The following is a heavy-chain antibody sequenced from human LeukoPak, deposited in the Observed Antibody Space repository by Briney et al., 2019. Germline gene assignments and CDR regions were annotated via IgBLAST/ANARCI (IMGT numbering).Heavy chain of an antibody. CDR3: ARALEVLRYFDWLFPFDY. CDR1: GFTFSSYW. V-gene: IGHV3-7*01. CDR2: IKQDGSEK. Sequence: GGSLRLSCAASGFTFSSYWMSWVRQAPGKGLEWVANIKQDGSEKYYVDSVKGRFTISRDNAKNSLYLQMNSLGAEDTAVYYCARALEVLRYFDWLFPFDYWGQGTLVTVSS. J-gene: IGHJ4*02. D-gene: IGHD3-9*01.